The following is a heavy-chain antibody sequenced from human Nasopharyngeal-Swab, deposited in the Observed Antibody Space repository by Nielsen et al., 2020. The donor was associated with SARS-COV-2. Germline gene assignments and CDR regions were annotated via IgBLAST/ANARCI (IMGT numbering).Heavy chain of an antibody. J-gene: IGHJ6*03. CDR2: IYHSEST. Sequence: GSLRLSCAVSGYSISSGYYWGWIRQPPGKGLEWIGSIYHSESTYYNPSLKSRVTISVDTSKNQFSLKLSSVTAADTAVYYCARRTRYSNYAYYYMDVWGKGTTVTVSS. V-gene: IGHV4-38-2*01. D-gene: IGHD4-11*01. CDR1: GYSISSGYY. CDR3: ARRTRYSNYAYYYMDV.